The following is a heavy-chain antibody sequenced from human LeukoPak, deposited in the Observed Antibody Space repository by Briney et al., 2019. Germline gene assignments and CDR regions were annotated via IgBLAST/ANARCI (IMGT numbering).Heavy chain of an antibody. D-gene: IGHD6-6*01. Sequence: GGSLRLSCAASGFTFSSYAMSWVRQAPGKGLEWVAVIYSGGSTYYADSVKGRFTISRDNSKNTLYLQMNSLRAEDTAVYYCARGTSSSSAYYYYYMDVWGKGTTVTVSS. CDR2: IYSGGST. V-gene: IGHV3-53*01. J-gene: IGHJ6*03. CDR1: GFTFSSYA. CDR3: ARGTSSSSAYYYYYMDV.